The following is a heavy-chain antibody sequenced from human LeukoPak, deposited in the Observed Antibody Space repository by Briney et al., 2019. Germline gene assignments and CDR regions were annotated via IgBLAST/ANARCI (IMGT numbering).Heavy chain of an antibody. D-gene: IGHD2-21*02. Sequence: ASVTVSCKASGYTFIDDYIYWLRPAPGQGPEYMGWINPKSGDSRFVEKFQGRVTLTRDTSIRTTYLELKRLRCDDTAVYYCATDVETGSWGQGTLVTVSS. J-gene: IGHJ5*02. CDR1: GYTFIDDY. V-gene: IGHV1-2*02. CDR3: ATDVETGS. CDR2: INPKSGDS.